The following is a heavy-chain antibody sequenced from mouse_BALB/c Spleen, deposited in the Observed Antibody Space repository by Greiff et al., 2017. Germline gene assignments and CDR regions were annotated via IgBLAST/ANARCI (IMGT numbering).Heavy chain of an antibody. CDR2: INPGSGGT. V-gene: IGHV1-54*01. CDR3: ARSDDYDVGY. J-gene: IGHJ2*01. D-gene: IGHD2-4*01. Sequence: AQLQQSGAELVRPGTSVKVSCKASGYAFTNYLIEWVKQRPGQGLEWIGVINPGSGGTNYNEKFKGKATLTADKSSSTAYMQLSSLTSDDSAVYFCARSDDYDVGYWGQGTTLTVSS. CDR1: GYAFTNYL.